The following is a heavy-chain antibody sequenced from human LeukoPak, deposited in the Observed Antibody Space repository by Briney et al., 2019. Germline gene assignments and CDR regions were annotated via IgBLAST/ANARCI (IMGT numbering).Heavy chain of an antibody. J-gene: IGHJ3*02. V-gene: IGHV3-53*01. CDR3: ARSSVATAGAFDI. D-gene: IGHD6-19*01. Sequence: GGSLRLSCTVSGFTVSSNYMSWVRQAPGKGLEWVSVIYSGGSTYYADSVKGRFTISRDNSKNTLYLQMNSLRAEDTAVYYCARSSVATAGAFDIWGQGTMVTVSS. CDR2: IYSGGST. CDR1: GFTVSSNY.